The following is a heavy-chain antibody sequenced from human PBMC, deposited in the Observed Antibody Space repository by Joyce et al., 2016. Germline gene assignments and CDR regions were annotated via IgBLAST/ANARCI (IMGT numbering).Heavy chain of an antibody. D-gene: IGHD3-16*01. CDR3: ARERGGGMSAFDI. CDR2: ISTAGDP. Sequence: EVQLVEAGGALVQPGGSLSLSCAASGFTFSAYEIHWVRQTTGKGREWVSAISTAGDPYYAGAVKGRFTISRENAKSSLFLQMNSLRAEDTAVYYCARERGGGMSAFDIWGQGTMVTVSS. CDR1: GFTFSAYE. J-gene: IGHJ3*02. V-gene: IGHV3-13*05.